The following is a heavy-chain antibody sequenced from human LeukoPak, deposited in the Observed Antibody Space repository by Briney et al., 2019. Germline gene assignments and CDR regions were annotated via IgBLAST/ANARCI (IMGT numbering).Heavy chain of an antibody. V-gene: IGHV4-59*01. J-gene: IGHJ3*02. CDR1: GGSISSYY. CDR3: ARETDLLGEVLAAAGTSDAFDI. CDR2: IYYSGST. D-gene: IGHD6-13*01. Sequence: SETLSLTCTVSGGSISSYYWSWIRQPPGKGLEWIGYIYYSGSTKYNPSPKSRVTISVDTSKNQFSLKLSSVTAADTAVYYGARETDLLGEVLAAAGTSDAFDIWGQGTMVTVSS.